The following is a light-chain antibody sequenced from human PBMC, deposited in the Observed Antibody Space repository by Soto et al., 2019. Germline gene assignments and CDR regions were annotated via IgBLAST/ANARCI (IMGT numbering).Light chain of an antibody. CDR1: SSYVGGYNY. V-gene: IGLV2-14*01. Sequence: QSVLTQPASVSGSPGQSITISCTGTSSYVGGYNYVSWYQQHPGKAPKLMLYEVSNRPSGVSNRFSGSKSGNTASLTISGLQAEDEADYYCSSYTTSSTYVFGTGTKLTVL. CDR2: EVS. J-gene: IGLJ1*01. CDR3: SSYTTSSTYV.